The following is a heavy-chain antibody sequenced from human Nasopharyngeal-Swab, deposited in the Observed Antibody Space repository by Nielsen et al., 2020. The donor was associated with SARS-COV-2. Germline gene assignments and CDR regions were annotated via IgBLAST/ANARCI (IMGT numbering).Heavy chain of an antibody. V-gene: IGHV3-33*06. CDR2: IWYDGSNK. CDR3: AKDTRSGLVRGVITDY. D-gene: IGHD3-10*01. J-gene: IGHJ4*02. Sequence: WIRQPPGKGLEWVAVIWYDGSNKYYADSVKGRFTISRDNSKNTLYLQMNSLRAEDTAVYYCAKDTRSGLVRGVITDYWGQGTLVTVSS.